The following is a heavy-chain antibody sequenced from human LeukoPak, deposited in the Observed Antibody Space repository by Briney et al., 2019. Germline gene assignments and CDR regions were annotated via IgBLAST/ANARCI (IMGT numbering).Heavy chain of an antibody. CDR2: ISWNSGSI. CDR1: GFTFDDYA. CDR3: AKEGVVLRYFDWPPAAFDI. D-gene: IGHD3-9*01. Sequence: GGSLRLSCAASGFTFDDYAMHWVRQAPGKGLEWVSGISWNSGSIGYADSVKGRFTISRDNAKNSLYLQMNSLRAEDTALYYCAKEGVVLRYFDWPPAAFDIWGQGTMVTVSS. V-gene: IGHV3-9*01. J-gene: IGHJ3*02.